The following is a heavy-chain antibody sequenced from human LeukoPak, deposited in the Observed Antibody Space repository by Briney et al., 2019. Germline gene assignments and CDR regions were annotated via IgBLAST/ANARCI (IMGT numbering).Heavy chain of an antibody. CDR1: GYSISSGYF. CDR3: TREVWGSTFPDY. D-gene: IGHD7-27*01. Sequence: SETLSLTCSVSGYSISSGYFWGWIRQPPGKGPEWIATTHHSGATYYNPSLKSRVTLSVDTSKNQVSLKMTSVTAADAAVYYCTREVWGSTFPDYWGQGTLVTVSS. J-gene: IGHJ4*02. CDR2: THHSGAT. V-gene: IGHV4-38-2*02.